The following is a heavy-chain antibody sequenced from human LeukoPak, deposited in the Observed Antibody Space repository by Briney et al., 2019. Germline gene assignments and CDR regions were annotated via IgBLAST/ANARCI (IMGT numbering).Heavy chain of an antibody. D-gene: IGHD3-10*01. CDR3: ARDGDSGSPPYDY. CDR1: GYTFTGYY. CDR2: INPNSGGT. Sequence: ASVKVSCKASGYTFTGYYMHWVRQAPGQGLEWIGWINPNSGGTNYAQKLQGRVTMTTDTSTSTAYMELRSLRSDDTAVYYCARDGDSGSPPYDYWGQGTLVTVSS. J-gene: IGHJ4*02. V-gene: IGHV1-2*02.